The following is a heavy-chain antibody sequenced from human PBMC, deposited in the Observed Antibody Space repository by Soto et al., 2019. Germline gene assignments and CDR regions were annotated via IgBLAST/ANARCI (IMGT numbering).Heavy chain of an antibody. Sequence: GGSLRLSCAASGFPFSRYGMHWARQAPGKGLEWVAVMSYDGFNKYYANSVKGRFTISRDNSKDTLYLQMNSLRAEDTAVYYCAKNPGEWQQLYYFDYWGQGTLVTVSS. D-gene: IGHD3-16*01. CDR1: GFPFSRYG. V-gene: IGHV3-30*18. J-gene: IGHJ4*02. CDR2: MSYDGFNK. CDR3: AKNPGEWQQLYYFDY.